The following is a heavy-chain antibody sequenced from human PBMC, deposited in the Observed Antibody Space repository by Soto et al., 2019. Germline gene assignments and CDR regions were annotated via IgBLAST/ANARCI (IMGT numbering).Heavy chain of an antibody. Sequence: EVQLLASGGGLIHPGGSLRLSCAGSGFTFSDYGMSWVRQAPGKGLEWVSGITWGGSAYYAESVRGRFIISRDSSKNTLYVQMNSLRAEDTAIYYCAKEKTSSTYDGLDVWGQGTPVTVSS. CDR1: GFTFSDYG. CDR2: ITWGGSA. CDR3: AKEKTSSTYDGLDV. J-gene: IGHJ6*02. V-gene: IGHV3-23*01.